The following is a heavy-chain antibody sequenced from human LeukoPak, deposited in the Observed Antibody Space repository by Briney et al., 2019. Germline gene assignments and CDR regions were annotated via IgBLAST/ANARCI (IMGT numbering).Heavy chain of an antibody. Sequence: ASVKVSCKASGYTFTSYYMHWVRQAPGQGLEWMGIINPSGGSTSYAQKFQSRVTMTRDTSTSTVYMELSSLRSEDTAVYYCARDWGYGDSEYNWFDPWGQGTLVTVSS. D-gene: IGHD4-17*01. J-gene: IGHJ5*02. CDR2: INPSGGST. CDR3: ARDWGYGDSEYNWFDP. V-gene: IGHV1-46*01. CDR1: GYTFTSYY.